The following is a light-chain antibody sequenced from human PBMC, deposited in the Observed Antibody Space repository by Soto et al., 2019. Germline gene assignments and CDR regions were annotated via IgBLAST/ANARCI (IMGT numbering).Light chain of an antibody. J-gene: IGKJ4*01. CDR3: QQYHDLPLT. CDR2: GAS. V-gene: IGKV3D-15*01. Sequence: EIVMTQSPATLSVSPGERGTLSCWASQSVSSDLAWYQQKPGQAPRLLIYGASTRATGIPDRVDGSGSGTDFTLTISRLEPEDVAVYFCQQYHDLPLTFGGGTKVEVK. CDR1: QSVSSD.